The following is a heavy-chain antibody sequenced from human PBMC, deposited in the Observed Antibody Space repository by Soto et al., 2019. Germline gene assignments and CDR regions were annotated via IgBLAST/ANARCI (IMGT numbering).Heavy chain of an antibody. J-gene: IGHJ6*02. CDR3: ARGGYCSSTSCYTPGYYYYGMDV. D-gene: IGHD2-2*02. V-gene: IGHV1-69*13. CDR1: GGTFSSYA. CDR2: IIPIFGTA. Sequence: ASVKVSCKASGGTFSSYAISWVRQAPGQGLEWMGGIIPIFGTANYAQKFQGRVTITADESTSTAYMELSSLRSEDTAVYYCARGGYCSSTSCYTPGYYYYGMDVWGQGTTVTVSS.